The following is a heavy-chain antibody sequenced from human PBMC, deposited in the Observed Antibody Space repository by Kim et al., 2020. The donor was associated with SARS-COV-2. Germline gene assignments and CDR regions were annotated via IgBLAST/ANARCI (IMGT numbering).Heavy chain of an antibody. CDR1: GGTFSSYA. CDR2: IIPIFGTA. V-gene: IGHV1-69*13. J-gene: IGHJ4*02. D-gene: IGHD2-15*01. Sequence: SVKVSCKASGGTFSSYAISWVRQAPGQGLEWMGGIIPIFGTANYAQKFQGRVTITADESTSTAYMELSSLRSEDTAVYYCARELVVVVAADRGGFDYWGQGTLVTVSS. CDR3: ARELVVVVAADRGGFDY.